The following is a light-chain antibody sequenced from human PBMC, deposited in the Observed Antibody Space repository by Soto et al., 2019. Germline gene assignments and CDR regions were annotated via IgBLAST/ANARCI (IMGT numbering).Light chain of an antibody. CDR1: QSVSSSY. CDR3: QQYGSSLTWT. Sequence: EIVLTQSPGTLSLSPGERATLSCRASQSVSSSYLAWYQQKPGQAPRLLIYGASSRATGIPDRFSGSGSGTDFTLIIIRLEPEDFEVYYCQQYGSSLTWTFGQGTKVEIK. V-gene: IGKV3-20*01. CDR2: GAS. J-gene: IGKJ1*01.